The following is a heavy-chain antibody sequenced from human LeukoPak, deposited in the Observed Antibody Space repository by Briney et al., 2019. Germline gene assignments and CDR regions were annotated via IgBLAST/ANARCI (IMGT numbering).Heavy chain of an antibody. Sequence: SETLSLTCAVSGGSISSYYWSWIRQPPGKGLEWIGYIYYSGSTNYNSSLKSRVTISVDTSKKQLSLQLSSVTAADTAVYYCARTNIGPAGSWFDPWGQGTLVTVSS. J-gene: IGHJ5*02. D-gene: IGHD6-13*01. CDR2: IYYSGST. V-gene: IGHV4-59*08. CDR3: ARTNIGPAGSWFDP. CDR1: GGSISSYY.